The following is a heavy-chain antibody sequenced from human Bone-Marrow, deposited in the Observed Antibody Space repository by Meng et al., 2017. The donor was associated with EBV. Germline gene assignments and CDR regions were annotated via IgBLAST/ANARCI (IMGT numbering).Heavy chain of an antibody. CDR3: AKGTYYDFWSGYQAEYFQH. D-gene: IGHD3-3*01. CDR1: GLCFSSFV. CDR2: ISGSGAST. J-gene: IGHJ1*01. Sequence: EVQLAVSGGGLVQPGGSLPLPRAAAGLCFSSFVMSWVRQAPGKGPEWVSAISGSGASTYYADSVKGRFTISRDNSKNTLYLQMHSLRAEDTAVYYCAKGTYYDFWSGYQAEYFQHWGQGTLGTVSP. V-gene: IGHV3-23*04.